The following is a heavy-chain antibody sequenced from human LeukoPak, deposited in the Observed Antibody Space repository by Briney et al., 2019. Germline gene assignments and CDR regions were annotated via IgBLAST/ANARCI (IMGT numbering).Heavy chain of an antibody. J-gene: IGHJ1*01. CDR1: GGSISSGGYS. D-gene: IGHD6-19*01. Sequence: SETLSLTCAVSGGSISSGGYSWSWIRQPPGKGLEWIGYIYHSGSTYYNPSLKSRVTISVDRSKNQFSLKLSSVTAADTAVYYCAVRPEGWYGPAAEYFQHWGQGTLVTVSS. CDR2: IYHSGST. V-gene: IGHV4-30-2*01. CDR3: AVRPEGWYGPAAEYFQH.